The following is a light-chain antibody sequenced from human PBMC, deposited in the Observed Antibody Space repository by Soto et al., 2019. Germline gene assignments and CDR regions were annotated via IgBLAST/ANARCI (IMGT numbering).Light chain of an antibody. V-gene: IGKV1-39*01. CDR1: QSIGMF. J-gene: IGKJ4*01. Sequence: DIQMTQSPSTMSASVGDRVTITCRASQSIGMFSSWYQQKPWKAPNLLIYRSSTLQNGVPSRFSGSGSGTYFTLTISSLPLEDFATYSCQQNYSPHLTFGGGTKVDIK. CDR2: RSS. CDR3: QQNYSPHLT.